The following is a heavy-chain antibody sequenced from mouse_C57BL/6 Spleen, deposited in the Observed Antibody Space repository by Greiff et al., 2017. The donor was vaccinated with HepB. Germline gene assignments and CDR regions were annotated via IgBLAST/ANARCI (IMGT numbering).Heavy chain of an antibody. J-gene: IGHJ2*01. Sequence: VKLMESGAELARPGASVKLSCKASGYTFTSYGISWVKQRTGQGLEWIGEIYPRSGNTYYNEKFKGKATLTADKSSSTAYMELRSLTSEDSAVYFCASRYYYGSSYYYYFDYWGQGTTLTVSS. V-gene: IGHV1-81*01. D-gene: IGHD1-1*01. CDR3: ASRYYYGSSYYYYFDY. CDR1: GYTFTSYG. CDR2: IYPRSGNT.